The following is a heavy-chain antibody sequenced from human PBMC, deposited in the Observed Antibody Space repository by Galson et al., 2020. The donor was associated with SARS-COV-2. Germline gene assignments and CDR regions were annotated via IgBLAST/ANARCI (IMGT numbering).Heavy chain of an antibody. V-gene: IGHV3-23*01. Sequence: GGSLRLSCAASGFTFRSYAMTWVRQAPGKGLAWVSGMSGSAASTYYADSVKGRFAISRDNFKNTLSLQMNNLRAEDTAVYYCAKGWSIAVAGNSLDCWGQGTLVTVSS. CDR3: AKGWSIAVAGNSLDC. D-gene: IGHD6-19*01. CDR1: GFTFRSYA. J-gene: IGHJ4*02. CDR2: MSGSAAST.